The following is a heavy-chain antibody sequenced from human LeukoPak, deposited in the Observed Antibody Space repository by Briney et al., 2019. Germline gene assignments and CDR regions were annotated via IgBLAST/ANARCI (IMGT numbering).Heavy chain of an antibody. CDR3: ARVRVRYGYSSDY. CDR2: ITDNGNTI. D-gene: IGHD5-18*01. Sequence: GGSLRLSCAASGFTFSDFYMSWIRQAPGKGLEWVSYITDNGNTISYADSVRGRFTISRDNAKNSLYLQMNSLRADDTAVYYCARVRVRYGYSSDYCGQGTLVTVSS. V-gene: IGHV3-11*01. J-gene: IGHJ4*02. CDR1: GFTFSDFY.